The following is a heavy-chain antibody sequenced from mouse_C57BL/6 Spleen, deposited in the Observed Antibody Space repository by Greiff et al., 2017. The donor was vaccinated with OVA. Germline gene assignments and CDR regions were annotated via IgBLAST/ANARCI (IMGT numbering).Heavy chain of an antibody. Sequence: DVMLVESGGGLVKPGGSLKLSCAASGFTFSDYGMHWVRQAPEKGLEWVAYISSGSSTIYYADTVKGRFTISRDNAKNTLFLQMTSLRSEDTAMYYCAREHITTLKRYFDVWGTGTTVTVSS. V-gene: IGHV5-17*01. J-gene: IGHJ1*03. D-gene: IGHD1-1*01. CDR3: AREHITTLKRYFDV. CDR1: GFTFSDYG. CDR2: ISSGSSTI.